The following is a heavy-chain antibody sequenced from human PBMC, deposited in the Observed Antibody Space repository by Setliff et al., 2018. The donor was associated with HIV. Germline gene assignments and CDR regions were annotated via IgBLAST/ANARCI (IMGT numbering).Heavy chain of an antibody. Sequence: PSETLSLTCTVSGGSIKGSSYYWGWIRQPPGKGLEWIGSIYYSGNTYYNPSLKSRVTISVDTSRNQFSLRLSSVTAADTAIYYCARVPTSSWYVTTQRTKEYFQQWGQGTLVTVSS. V-gene: IGHV4-39*07. D-gene: IGHD6-13*01. CDR2: IYYSGNT. CDR1: GGSIKGSSYY. CDR3: ARVPTSSWYVTTQRTKEYFQQ. J-gene: IGHJ1*01.